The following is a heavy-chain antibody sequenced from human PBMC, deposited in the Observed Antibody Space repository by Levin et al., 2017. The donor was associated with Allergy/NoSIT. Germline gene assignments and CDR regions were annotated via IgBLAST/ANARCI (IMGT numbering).Heavy chain of an antibody. CDR3: AKVIIEGIAGWSSALDL. D-gene: IGHD2-21*01. J-gene: IGHJ3*01. CDR2: ISDDGRKT. CDR1: GFTFNNYA. Sequence: PGGSLRLSCAASGFTFNNYAMHWVRQAPGRGLEWVAVISDDGRKTNYIDSVKGRFTISRDNSENTLFLQMSSLREEDTAVYYCAKVIIEGIAGWSSALDLWGHGTMVTVSS. V-gene: IGHV3-30*18.